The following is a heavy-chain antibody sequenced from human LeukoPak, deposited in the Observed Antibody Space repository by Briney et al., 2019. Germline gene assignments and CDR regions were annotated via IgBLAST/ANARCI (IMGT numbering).Heavy chain of an antibody. V-gene: IGHV3-21*01. CDR2: ISSSSTYI. CDR3: ARDTDYYDSSGYRGLFDY. Sequence: RPGGSLRLSCEASGFTFSSYSVNWVRQAPGKGLEWVSSISSSSTYIYYADSVKGRFTISRDNAKNSLYLQMNSLRAEDTAVYYCARDTDYYDSSGYRGLFDYWGQGTLVTVSS. J-gene: IGHJ4*02. D-gene: IGHD3-22*01. CDR1: GFTFSSYS.